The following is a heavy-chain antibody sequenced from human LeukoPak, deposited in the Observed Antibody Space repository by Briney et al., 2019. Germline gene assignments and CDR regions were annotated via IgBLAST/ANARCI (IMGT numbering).Heavy chain of an antibody. CDR3: AREALRWLPDY. D-gene: IGHD4-23*01. CDR1: GYTFTNYG. Sequence: VASVKVSCKASGYTFTNYGISWVRQAPGQGLEWMGWISAYNGYTNYAQNLQGRVTMTTDTSTSTAYMELRSLTSDDTAVYYCAREALRWLPDYWGQGTLVTVSS. V-gene: IGHV1-18*01. J-gene: IGHJ4*02. CDR2: ISAYNGYT.